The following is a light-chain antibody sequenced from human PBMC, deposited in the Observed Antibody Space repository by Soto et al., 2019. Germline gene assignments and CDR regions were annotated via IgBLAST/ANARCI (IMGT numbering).Light chain of an antibody. CDR2: GAS. CDR3: QQYGSPIT. Sequence: EIVLTQSPGTLSLSPGERATLSCRASQSVSSSYLAWYQQKPGQAPRLLIYGASSRATGIPDRFSGSGSGTDFTITISRLEPEDFSLYYCQQYGSPITFGQGTRLEIK. V-gene: IGKV3-20*01. CDR1: QSVSSSY. J-gene: IGKJ5*01.